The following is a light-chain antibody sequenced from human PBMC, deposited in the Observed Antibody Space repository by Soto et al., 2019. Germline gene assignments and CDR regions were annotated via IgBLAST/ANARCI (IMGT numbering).Light chain of an antibody. Sequence: QSVLTQPASVSGSPGQSITISCTGTSSDIGYYNYVSWYQQHPGKAPKLMIYDVSNRPSGVSNRFSGSKSANTASLTISGLQAEDEADYNCSSYTTSSTVVFGTGTQLTVL. V-gene: IGLV2-14*03. CDR2: DVS. J-gene: IGLJ1*01. CDR1: SSDIGYYNY. CDR3: SSYTTSSTVV.